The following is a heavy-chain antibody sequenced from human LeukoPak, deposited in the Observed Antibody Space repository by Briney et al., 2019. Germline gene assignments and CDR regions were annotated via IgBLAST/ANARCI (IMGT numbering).Heavy chain of an antibody. CDR1: GFTFSGYA. J-gene: IGHJ4*02. V-gene: IGHV3-23*01. CDR3: AKDKDRSYYYDSSGPNHIDY. CDR2: VSGTGDST. Sequence: QPGGSLRLSCAASGFTFSGYAMNWVRQGPGKGLEWVSDVSGTGDSTHYADSVKGRFTISRDNSKNMLYLQMNSLRAEDTAVYYCAKDKDRSYYYDSSGPNHIDYWGQGTLVTVSS. D-gene: IGHD3-22*01.